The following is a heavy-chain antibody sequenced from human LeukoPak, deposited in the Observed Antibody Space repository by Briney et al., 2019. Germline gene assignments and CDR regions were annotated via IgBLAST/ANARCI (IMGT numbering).Heavy chain of an antibody. CDR1: GGSFSGYY. V-gene: IGHV4-34*01. CDR2: INHSGST. D-gene: IGHD6-13*01. CDR3: TKDVSSWYPYNWFDP. Sequence: SETLSLTCAVYGGSFSGYYWSWIRQPPGKGLEWIGEINHSGSTNYNPSLKSRVTISVDTSKNQFSLKLSSVTAADTAVYYCTKDVSSWYPYNWFDPWGQGTLVTVSS. J-gene: IGHJ5*02.